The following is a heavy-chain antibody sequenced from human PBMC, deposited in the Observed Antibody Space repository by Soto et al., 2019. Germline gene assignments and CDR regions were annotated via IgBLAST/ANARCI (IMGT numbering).Heavy chain of an antibody. Sequence: GSSVKVSCKASGYTFTSFVIHWVRQAPGQRLEWLGWINAGNGNTKYSQKFQGRVTITRDTSARTACMELSSLRSQDTAVYYCAPIQSHYYYYSMDVWGQGTTVTVSS. D-gene: IGHD2-2*02. J-gene: IGHJ6*02. V-gene: IGHV1-3*01. CDR2: INAGNGNT. CDR3: APIQSHYYYYSMDV. CDR1: GYTFTSFV.